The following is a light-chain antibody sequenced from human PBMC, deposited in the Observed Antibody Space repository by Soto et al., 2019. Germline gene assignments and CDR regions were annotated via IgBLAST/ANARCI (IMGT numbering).Light chain of an antibody. V-gene: IGKV3-20*01. Sequence: EIVLTQSPGTLSLSPGERATLSCRASQSVSSSYLAWYQQKPGQAPRLLIYGASSRATGLPDRFSGSGSGTDFTLTISRLEPEDFAVYYCQQYGSSLGITFGPGTKVDIK. CDR2: GAS. CDR3: QQYGSSLGIT. CDR1: QSVSSSY. J-gene: IGKJ3*01.